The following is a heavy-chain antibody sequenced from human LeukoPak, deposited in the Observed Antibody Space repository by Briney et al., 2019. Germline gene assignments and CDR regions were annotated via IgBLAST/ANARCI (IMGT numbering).Heavy chain of an antibody. D-gene: IGHD3-9*01. CDR2: IYYSGST. V-gene: IGHV4-31*03. J-gene: IGHJ4*02. CDR1: GGSISSGGYY. CDR3: ARGRRYFDWLLPHFDY. Sequence: SETLSLTCTVSGGSISSGGYYWSWIRQHPGKGLEWIGYIYYSGSTYYNPSLKSRVTISVDTSKNQFSLKLSSVTAADTAVYYCARGRRYFDWLLPHFDYWGQGTLVTVSS.